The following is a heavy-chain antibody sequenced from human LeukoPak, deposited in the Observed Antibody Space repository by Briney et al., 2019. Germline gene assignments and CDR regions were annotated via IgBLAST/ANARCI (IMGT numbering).Heavy chain of an antibody. CDR3: ETDHRNHVVVVPDAIYYSYMDV. CDR2: INPNSGGT. J-gene: IGHJ6*03. V-gene: IGHV1-2*02. D-gene: IGHD2-2*02. CDR1: GYTFTGYY. Sequence: VASVKVSCKASGYTFTGYYMHWVRQAPGQGVEWMGWINPNSGGTNYAQKLQGRVNITTDTSTSTAYMEMRRLRYDETDVYYCETDHRNHVVVVPDAIYYSYMDVWGEGTTVTVSS.